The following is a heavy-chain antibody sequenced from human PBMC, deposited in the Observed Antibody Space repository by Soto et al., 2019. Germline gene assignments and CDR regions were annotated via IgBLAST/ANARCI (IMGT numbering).Heavy chain of an antibody. CDR1: GGSISSGGSY. V-gene: IGHV4-31*03. J-gene: IGHJ4*02. D-gene: IGHD3-3*01. CDR2: IFYSGRF. Sequence: QVQLQESGPGLVKPSQTLSLTCTVSGGSISSGGSYWSWIRQRPGKGLEWIGYIFYSGRFYYTPSLKSRVMISADTSKNQFSLKLSSVTAADTAVYYCARAPETPPIFGVVVPYCFDYWGRGTLVTVSS. CDR3: ARAPETPPIFGVVVPYCFDY.